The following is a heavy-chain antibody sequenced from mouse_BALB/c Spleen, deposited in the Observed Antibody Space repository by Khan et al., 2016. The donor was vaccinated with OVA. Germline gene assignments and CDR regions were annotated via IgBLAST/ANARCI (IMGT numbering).Heavy chain of an antibody. CDR3: ARGHYGNPFAY. J-gene: IGHJ3*01. CDR1: GFTFSDYY. CDR2: ISDGGTYT. V-gene: IGHV5-4*02. Sequence: EVELVESGGGLVKPGGSLKLSCAASGFTFSDYYMYWVRQTPEKRLEWVATISDGGTYTYYPDSVKGRSTISRDNAKNNLYLQMSSLKSYDTAMYYCARGHYGNPFAYWGQGTLVTVSA. D-gene: IGHD2-1*01.